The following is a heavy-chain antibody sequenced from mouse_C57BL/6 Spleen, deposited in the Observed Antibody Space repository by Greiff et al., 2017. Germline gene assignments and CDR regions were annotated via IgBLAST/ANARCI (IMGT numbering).Heavy chain of an antibody. V-gene: IGHV5-9*01. CDR3: ARDYYGSNYFDY. CDR1: GFTFSSYT. Sequence: EVQVVESGGGLVKPGGSLKLSCAASGFTFSSYTMSWVRQTPEKRLEWVATISGGGGNTYYPDSVKGRFTISRDNAKNTLYLQMSSLTSEDTALYYCARDYYGSNYFDYWGQGTTLTVSS. D-gene: IGHD1-1*01. J-gene: IGHJ2*01. CDR2: ISGGGGNT.